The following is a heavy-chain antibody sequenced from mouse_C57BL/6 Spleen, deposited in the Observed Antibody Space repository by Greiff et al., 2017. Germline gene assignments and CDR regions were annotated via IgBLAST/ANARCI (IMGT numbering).Heavy chain of an antibody. V-gene: IGHV1-54*01. CDR2: INPGSGGT. CDR1: GYAFTNYL. D-gene: IGHD2-3*01. J-gene: IGHJ3*01. CDR3: ARSGWLLRFAY. Sequence: VQLQQSGAELVRPGTSVKVSCKASGYAFTNYLIEWVKQRPGQGLEWIGVINPGSGGTNYNEKFKGKATLTADKSSSTAYMQLSSLTSEDSAVYFCARSGWLLRFAYWGQGTLVTVSA.